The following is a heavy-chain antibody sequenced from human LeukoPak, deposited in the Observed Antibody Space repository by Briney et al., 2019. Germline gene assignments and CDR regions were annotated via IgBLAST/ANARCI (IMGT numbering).Heavy chain of an antibody. CDR1: GFTFSSYW. CDR2: IKPDGGEK. V-gene: IGHV3-7*01. Sequence: GGSLRLSCAASGFTFSSYWMSWVRQAPGKGLEWVANIKPDGGEKYYVDSVKGRFTISRDNAKNSVYLQMNSLRAEDTAVYYCAREDCDATSCYWGIIYWGQGTLVTVSS. J-gene: IGHJ4*02. CDR3: AREDCDATSCYWGIIY. D-gene: IGHD2-2*01.